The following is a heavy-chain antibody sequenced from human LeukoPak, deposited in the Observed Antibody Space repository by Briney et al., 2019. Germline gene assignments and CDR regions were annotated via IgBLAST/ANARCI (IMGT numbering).Heavy chain of an antibody. V-gene: IGHV3-21*01. CDR1: GFTFSSYS. D-gene: IGHD3-3*01. CDR3: ARGRGADYDFWSGYSRYYYYYMDV. CDR2: ISSSSYI. J-gene: IGHJ6*03. Sequence: AGGSLRLSCAASGFTFSSYSMNWVRQAPGKGLEWVSSISSSSYIYYADSVKGRFTISRDNAKNSLYLQMNSLRAEDTAVYYCARGRGADYDFWSGYSRYYYYYMDVWGKGTTVTVSS.